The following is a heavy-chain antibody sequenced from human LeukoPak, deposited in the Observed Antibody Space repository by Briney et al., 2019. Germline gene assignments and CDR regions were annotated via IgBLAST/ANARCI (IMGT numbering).Heavy chain of an antibody. Sequence: GRSLRLSCAASGFTFSNYGMHWVRQAPGKGLEWVAVIWSDRSYKYYADSVKGRFTISRDNSKNTLYLQMNSLRAEDTAMYYCARDRAASSDWLDYYFDYWGQGTLVTVSS. CDR2: IWSDRSYK. V-gene: IGHV3-33*01. CDR1: GFTFSNYG. D-gene: IGHD6-19*01. J-gene: IGHJ4*02. CDR3: ARDRAASSDWLDYYFDY.